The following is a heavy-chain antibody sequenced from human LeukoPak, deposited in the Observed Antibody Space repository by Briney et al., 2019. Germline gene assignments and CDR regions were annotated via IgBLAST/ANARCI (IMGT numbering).Heavy chain of an antibody. CDR1: GGSFSGNY. CDR3: ARDRHYYDSSGYYPSFDY. V-gene: IGHV4-34*01. CDR2: INHSGST. D-gene: IGHD3-22*01. J-gene: IGHJ4*02. Sequence: SETLSLTCAVYGGSFSGNYWSWIRQPPGKGLEWIGEINHSGSTDYNPSLKSRVTISVDTSKNQFSLKLSSVTAADTAVYYCARDRHYYDSSGYYPSFDYWGQGTLVTVSS.